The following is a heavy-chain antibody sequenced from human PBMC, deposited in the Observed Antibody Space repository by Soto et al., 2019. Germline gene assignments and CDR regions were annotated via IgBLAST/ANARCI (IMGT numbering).Heavy chain of an antibody. D-gene: IGHD2-2*01. CDR1: GYTFTSYY. J-gene: IGHJ5*02. CDR2: INPSGGST. Sequence: ASVTVSCKASGYTFTSYYMHWVRQAPGQGLEWMGIINPSGGSTSYAQKFQGRVTMTRDTSTSTVYMELSSLRSEDTAVYYCARGGLGYCISTSCHNWFDPWGQGTLVTVSS. V-gene: IGHV1-46*01. CDR3: ARGGLGYCISTSCHNWFDP.